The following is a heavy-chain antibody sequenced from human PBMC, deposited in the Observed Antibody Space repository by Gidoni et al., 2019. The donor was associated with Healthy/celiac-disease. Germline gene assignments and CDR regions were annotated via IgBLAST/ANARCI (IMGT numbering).Heavy chain of an antibody. Sequence: QLQLQESGPGLVKPSETLSLTCTVSGGSISSSSYYWGWIRQPPGKGLEWIGSIYYSGRTYYNPSLKSRVTISVDTSKNQFSLKLSSVTAADTAVYYCASRQNFRFEYSSATIDIDYWGQGTLVTVSS. CDR2: IYYSGRT. V-gene: IGHV4-39*01. CDR1: GGSISSSSYY. J-gene: IGHJ4*02. D-gene: IGHD6-6*01. CDR3: ASRQNFRFEYSSATIDIDY.